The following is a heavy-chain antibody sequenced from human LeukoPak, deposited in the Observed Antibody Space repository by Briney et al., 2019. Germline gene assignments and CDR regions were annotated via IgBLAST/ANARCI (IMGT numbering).Heavy chain of an antibody. CDR1: GFTFSSYS. Sequence: GGSLRLSCAASGFTFSSYSMNWVRQAPGKGLEWVSSISSRSTYIHYADSVKGRFTISRDNAKNSLYLQMNSLRAEDTAVYYCARVMGYDYVWGSYRLDAFDIWGQGTMVTVSS. J-gene: IGHJ3*02. D-gene: IGHD3-16*02. CDR3: ARVMGYDYVWGSYRLDAFDI. CDR2: ISSRSTYI. V-gene: IGHV3-21*01.